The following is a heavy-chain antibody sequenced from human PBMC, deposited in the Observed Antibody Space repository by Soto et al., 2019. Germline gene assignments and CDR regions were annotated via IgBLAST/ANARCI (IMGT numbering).Heavy chain of an antibody. J-gene: IGHJ4*02. CDR3: AREGYPLDY. CDR2: FSSSSSTI. D-gene: IGHD5-12*01. V-gene: IGHV3-48*02. CDR1: GFTFSSYS. Sequence: EVQLVESGGGLVQPGGSLRLSCAASGFTFSSYSMNWVRQAPGKGLEWVSYFSSSSSTIYYADSVKGGFTISRDNAKNSMYLKMNSLRDEDAAVYYCAREGYPLDYWGQGTLVTVSS.